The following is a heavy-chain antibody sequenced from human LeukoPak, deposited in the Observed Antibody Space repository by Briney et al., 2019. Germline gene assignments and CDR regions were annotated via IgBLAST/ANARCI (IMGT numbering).Heavy chain of an antibody. Sequence: PGGSLRLSCAASGFTFSKYWMLWVRQAPGKGLESVSRINTDGTVTTYADSVKGRFTVSRDNAANTMFLQMNSVREEDTAGYYCATKQWLAPPPDSWGQGTPGTVSS. D-gene: IGHD6-19*01. CDR2: INTDGTVT. V-gene: IGHV3-74*01. CDR3: ATKQWLAPPPDS. J-gene: IGHJ4*02. CDR1: GFTFSKYW.